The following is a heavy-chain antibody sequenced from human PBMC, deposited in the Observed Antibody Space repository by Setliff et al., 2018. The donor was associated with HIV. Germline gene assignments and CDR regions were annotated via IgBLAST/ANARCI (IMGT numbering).Heavy chain of an antibody. D-gene: IGHD3-10*01. V-gene: IGHV4-31*03. CDR3: ARDLRTILGAFDI. CDR2: IYYSGST. CDR1: GGSISSGGYY. J-gene: IGHJ3*02. Sequence: SETLSLTCTVSGGSISSGGYYWSWIRQHPGKGLEWTGYIYYSGSTYYNPSLKSRVTISVDTSKNQFSLKLSSVTAADTAVYYCARDLRTILGAFDIWGQGTMVTVSS.